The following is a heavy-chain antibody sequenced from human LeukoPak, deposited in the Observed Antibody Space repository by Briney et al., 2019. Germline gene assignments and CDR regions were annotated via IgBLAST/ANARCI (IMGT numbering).Heavy chain of an antibody. CDR3: AKGDSSTPKYYLGY. D-gene: IGHD3-22*01. Sequence: GGSLRLSCAASGFTFDDYAMHWVWQAPGKGLEWVSGINWNSDSIDYADSVKGRFTISRDNAKNSLYLQMNSLRPEDTALYYCAKGDSSTPKYYLGYWGQGTLVTVSS. CDR1: GFTFDDYA. J-gene: IGHJ4*02. CDR2: INWNSDSI. V-gene: IGHV3-9*01.